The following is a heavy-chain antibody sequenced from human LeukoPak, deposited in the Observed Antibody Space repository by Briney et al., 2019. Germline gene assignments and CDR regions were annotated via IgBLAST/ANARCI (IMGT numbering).Heavy chain of an antibody. J-gene: IGHJ1*01. CDR2: VYSSGST. CDR3: ARGHVPIQH. V-gene: IGHV4-61*02. Sequence: SQTLSLTCTVSGGSISSDSYYWSWVRQPAGKGLEWIGRVYSSGSTNYNSSLRSRVTISIDTSKNQFPLRLSSVTAADTAVYYCARGHVPIQHWGQGTLVTVSS. CDR1: GGSISSDSYY.